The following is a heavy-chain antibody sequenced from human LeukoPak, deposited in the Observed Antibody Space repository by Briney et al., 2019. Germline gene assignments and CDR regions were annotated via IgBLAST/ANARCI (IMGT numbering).Heavy chain of an antibody. CDR3: ARDITFGYSSSWYYFDY. CDR2: ISAYNGNT. J-gene: IGHJ4*02. Sequence: ASVKVSCKASGYTFTGYYMHWVRQAPGQGLEWMGWISAYNGNTNYAQKLQGRVTMTTDTSTSTAYMELRSLRSDDTAVYYCARDITFGYSSSWYYFDYWGQGTLVTVSS. D-gene: IGHD6-13*01. V-gene: IGHV1-18*04. CDR1: GYTFTGYY.